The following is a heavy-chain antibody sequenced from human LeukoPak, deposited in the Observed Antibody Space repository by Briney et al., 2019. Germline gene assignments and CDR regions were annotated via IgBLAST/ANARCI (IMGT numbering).Heavy chain of an antibody. D-gene: IGHD4-17*01. V-gene: IGHV1-46*01. CDR2: INPSGGST. Sequence: ASVKVSCKASGYTFTSYYMHWVRQAPGQGLEWMGIINPSGGSTSYAQKFQGRVTMTRDMSTSTVYMELSSLRSEDTAVYYCARDYTVTTILTNIRIYYYMDVWGKGTTVTVSS. CDR1: GYTFTSYY. J-gene: IGHJ6*03. CDR3: ARDYTVTTILTNIRIYYYMDV.